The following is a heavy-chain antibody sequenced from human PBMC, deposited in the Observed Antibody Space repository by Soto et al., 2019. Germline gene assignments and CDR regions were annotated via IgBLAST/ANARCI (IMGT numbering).Heavy chain of an antibody. CDR1: GGSFSGYY. V-gene: IGHV4-34*01. J-gene: IGHJ4*02. CDR3: ASLSLYYDRVKDY. Sequence: SETLSLTCAVYGGSFSGYYWSWIRQPPGKGLEWIGEIKHSGSTNYNPSLKSRVTISVDTSKNQFSLKLSSVTAADTAVYYCASLSLYYDRVKDYWGQGTLVTVSS. D-gene: IGHD3-22*01. CDR2: IKHSGST.